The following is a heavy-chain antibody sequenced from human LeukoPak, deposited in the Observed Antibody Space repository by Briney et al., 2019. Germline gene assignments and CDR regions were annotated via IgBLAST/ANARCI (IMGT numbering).Heavy chain of an antibody. D-gene: IGHD3-9*01. Sequence: ASVKVSCKASGYTFTSYGISWVRQAPGQGLEWMGWISAYNGNTNYAQKLQGRVTMTTDTSTSTAYMELRSLRSDDTAVYYCARDYYDILTGYHGSFDYWGQGTLVTVSS. CDR3: ARDYYDILTGYHGSFDY. J-gene: IGHJ4*02. CDR2: ISAYNGNT. CDR1: GYTFTSYG. V-gene: IGHV1-18*01.